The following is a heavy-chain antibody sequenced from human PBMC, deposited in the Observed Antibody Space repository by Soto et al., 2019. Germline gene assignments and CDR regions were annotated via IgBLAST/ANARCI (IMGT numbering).Heavy chain of an antibody. CDR3: ARDMYYDFWSGLFDY. CDR2: INAGNGNT. CDR1: GSTFTSYA. J-gene: IGHJ4*02. Sequence: QVQLVQSGAEEKKPGASVKVSCKASGSTFTSYAMHWVRQAPGQRLEWMGWINAGNGNTKYSQKFQGRVTITRDTSASTAYMELSSLRSEDTAVYYCARDMYYDFWSGLFDYWGQGTLVTVSS. D-gene: IGHD3-3*01. V-gene: IGHV1-3*05.